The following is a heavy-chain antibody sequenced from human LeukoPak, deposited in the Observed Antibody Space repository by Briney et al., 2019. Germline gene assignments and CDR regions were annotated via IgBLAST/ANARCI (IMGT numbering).Heavy chain of an antibody. CDR3: AKALYSNYHFDY. CDR2: ISGGST. Sequence: GGSLRLSCAASGFTFSSYAMSWVRQAPGKGLEWVSTISGGSTYFADSVKGRFTISRDNSKNTLYLQMNSLRAEDMAVYYCAKALYSNYHFDYWGQGTLVTVSS. D-gene: IGHD4-11*01. V-gene: IGHV3-23*01. CDR1: GFTFSSYA. J-gene: IGHJ4*02.